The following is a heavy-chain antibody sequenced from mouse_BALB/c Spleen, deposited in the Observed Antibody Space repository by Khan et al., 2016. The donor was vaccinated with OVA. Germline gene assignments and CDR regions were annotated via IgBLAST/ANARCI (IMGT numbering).Heavy chain of an antibody. J-gene: IGHJ2*01. D-gene: IGHD1-2*01. V-gene: IGHV3-2*02. Sequence: EVQLQESGPGLVKPSQSLSLTCTVTGYSITSGYGWNWIRQFPGNILEWMGYISYSGSTNYKPSLKSRISITRDTSKNQFFLQLNSVTTEDTATYYCARTARIKYWGQGTTLTVSS. CDR3: ARTARIKY. CDR1: GYSITSGYG. CDR2: ISYSGST.